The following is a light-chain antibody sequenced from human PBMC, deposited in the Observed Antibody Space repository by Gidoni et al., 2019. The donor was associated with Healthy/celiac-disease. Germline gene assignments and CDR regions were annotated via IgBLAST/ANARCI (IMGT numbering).Light chain of an antibody. CDR2: GAS. J-gene: IGKJ1*01. Sequence: EIVLTQSPGTLSLSPRERATLSCRASPSVSSSYLAWYQQKPGQAPRLLIYGASSRATGIPDRFSGSGSGTDFTLTISRLEPEDFAVYYCQQYGSSPTFGQGTKVEIK. CDR1: PSVSSSY. CDR3: QQYGSSPT. V-gene: IGKV3-20*01.